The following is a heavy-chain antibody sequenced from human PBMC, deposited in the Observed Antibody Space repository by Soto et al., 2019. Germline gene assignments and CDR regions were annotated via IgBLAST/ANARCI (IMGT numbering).Heavy chain of an antibody. J-gene: IGHJ6*02. V-gene: IGHV4-4*07. CDR2: IYTSGST. CDR1: GGSISSYY. CDR3: AGAPWFRGLDV. D-gene: IGHD3-10*01. Sequence: SETLSLTCTVSGGSISSYYWSWIRQPAGKGLEWIGRIYTSGSTNYNPSLKSRVTMSVDTSKNQFSLKLDSLTPEDTAVYYCAGAPWFRGLDVWGQGTPVTVSS.